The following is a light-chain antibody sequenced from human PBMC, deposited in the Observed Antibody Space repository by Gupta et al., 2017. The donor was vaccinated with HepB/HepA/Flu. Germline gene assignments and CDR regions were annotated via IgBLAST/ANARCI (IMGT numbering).Light chain of an antibody. J-gene: IGKJ2*03. CDR1: QSVSTN. V-gene: IGKV3-15*01. CDR2: GAS. CDR3: QQYRDWPPS. Sequence: EIVMTQSPATLSVSPGERTTLSCRSSQSVSTNLAWYHQKPGRAPRLLIYGASTRAPGIPARVSGRGSGTEFTLTISSLESEDFGVYFCQQYRDWPPSFGQGTKLQIK.